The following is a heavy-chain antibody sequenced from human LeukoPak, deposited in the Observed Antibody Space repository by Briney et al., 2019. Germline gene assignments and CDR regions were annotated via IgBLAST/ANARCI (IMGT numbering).Heavy chain of an antibody. J-gene: IGHJ3*02. D-gene: IGHD3-16*01. CDR3: AKDGMGDPFDAFDI. CDR2: ISGSGGST. CDR1: GFTVSSNY. V-gene: IGHV3-23*01. Sequence: GGSLRLSCAASGFTVSSNYMSWVRQAPGKGLEWVSAISGSGGSTYYADSVKGRFTISRDNSKNTLYLQMNSLRAEDTAVYYCAKDGMGDPFDAFDIWGQGTMVTVSS.